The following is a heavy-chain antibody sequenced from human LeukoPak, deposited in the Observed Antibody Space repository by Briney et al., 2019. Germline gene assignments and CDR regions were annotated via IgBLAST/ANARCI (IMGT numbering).Heavy chain of an antibody. J-gene: IGHJ5*02. D-gene: IGHD3-9*01. CDR2: ISWNSGSI. Sequence: PGGSLRLSCAASGFTFDDYAMHWVRQAPGKGLEWVSGISWNSGSIGYADPVKGRFTISRDSAKNSPYLQMNSLRAEDTALYYCAKDAAGYVLRYFHFDPWGQGTLVTVSS. CDR1: GFTFDDYA. V-gene: IGHV3-9*01. CDR3: AKDAAGYVLRYFHFDP.